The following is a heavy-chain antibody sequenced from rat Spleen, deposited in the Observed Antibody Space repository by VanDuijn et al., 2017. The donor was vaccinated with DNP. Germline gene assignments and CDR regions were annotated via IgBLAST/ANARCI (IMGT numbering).Heavy chain of an antibody. CDR3: ARANDGYYPNWYFDF. CDR1: AYSITSTY. J-gene: IGHJ1*01. CDR2: INYSGNT. D-gene: IGHD1-12*03. Sequence: EVQLQESGPGLVKPSQSLSLTCSVTAYSITSTYWGWIRKFPGDKMEWIGYINYSGNTGYNPSLKSRISITRDTSKNQFFLHLNSITTEDTAIYYCARANDGYYPNWYFDFWGPGTMVTESS. V-gene: IGHV3-1*01.